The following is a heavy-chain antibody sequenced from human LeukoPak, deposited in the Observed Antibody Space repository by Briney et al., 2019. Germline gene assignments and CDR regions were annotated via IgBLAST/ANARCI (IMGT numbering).Heavy chain of an antibody. CDR2: IKQDGSEK. Sequence: GGSLRLSCAASGFTFSSYWMSWVRQAPGKGLEWVANIKQDGSEKYYVDSVKGRFTISRDNAKNSLYLQMNSPRAEDTAVYYCAREEHCSGGSCYSLDYWGQGTLVTVSS. J-gene: IGHJ4*02. V-gene: IGHV3-7*01. CDR1: GFTFSSYW. D-gene: IGHD2-15*01. CDR3: AREEHCSGGSCYSLDY.